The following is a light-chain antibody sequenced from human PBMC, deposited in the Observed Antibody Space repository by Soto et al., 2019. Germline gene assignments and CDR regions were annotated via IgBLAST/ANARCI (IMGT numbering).Light chain of an antibody. CDR3: QQYGSSPQT. CDR2: GAS. V-gene: IGKV3-20*01. J-gene: IGKJ1*01. CDR1: QSVSSNY. Sequence: EIVSTQSPGTLSLSPGERATLSCRASQSVSSNYLAWYQQTPGQAPRLLIYGASSRATGIPDRFSGSASGTDFTLTISRLEPEDFAVYYCQQYGSSPQTFGQGTKVEIK.